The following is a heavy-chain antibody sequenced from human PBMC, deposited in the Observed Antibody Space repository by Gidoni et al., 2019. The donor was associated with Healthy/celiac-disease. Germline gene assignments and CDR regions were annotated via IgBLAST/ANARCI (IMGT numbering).Heavy chain of an antibody. CDR2: IYYSGST. D-gene: IGHD6-19*01. V-gene: IGHV4-39*01. CDR1: GGSISSSSYY. J-gene: IGHJ4*02. CDR3: ARHGDVLYIAVAGTLWDY. Sequence: QLQLQESGPGLVKPSETLSLTCTVSGGSISSSSYYWGWIRQPPGKGLEWIGSIYYSGSTYYNPSLKSRVTISVDTSKNQFSLKLSSVTAADTAVYYCARHGDVLYIAVAGTLWDYWGQGTLVTVSS.